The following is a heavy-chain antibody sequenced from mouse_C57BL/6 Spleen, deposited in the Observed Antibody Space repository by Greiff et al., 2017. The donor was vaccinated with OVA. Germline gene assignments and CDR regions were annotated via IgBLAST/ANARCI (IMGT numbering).Heavy chain of an antibody. CDR1: GYTFTDYY. Sequence: EVQLQESGPELVKPGASVKISCKASGYTFTDYYMNWVKQSHGKSLDWIGDINPNNGGTSYNQKFKGKATLTVDKSSSTAYMELRSLTSEDSAVYYCALYYGYDEYAMDYWGQGTSVTVSS. CDR3: ALYYGYDEYAMDY. D-gene: IGHD2-2*01. J-gene: IGHJ4*01. V-gene: IGHV1-26*01. CDR2: INPNNGGT.